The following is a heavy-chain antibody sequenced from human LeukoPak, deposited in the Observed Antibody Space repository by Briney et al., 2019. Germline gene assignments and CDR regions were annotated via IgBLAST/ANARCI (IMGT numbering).Heavy chain of an antibody. CDR1: GFTFSSYS. Sequence: GGSLRLSCAASGFTFSSYSMNWVRQAPGKGLEWVSSISSSSSYIYYADSVKGRFTISRDNAKNSLYLQMNSLRAEDTAVYYCARIVNYYGSSGYSIAYFDYWGQGTLVTVSS. J-gene: IGHJ4*02. D-gene: IGHD3-22*01. CDR3: ARIVNYYGSSGYSIAYFDY. V-gene: IGHV3-21*01. CDR2: ISSSSSYI.